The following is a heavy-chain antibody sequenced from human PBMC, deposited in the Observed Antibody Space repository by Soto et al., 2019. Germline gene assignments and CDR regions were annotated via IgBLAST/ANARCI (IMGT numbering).Heavy chain of an antibody. CDR3: ARGGSSVLGYFDL. CDR2: FSYLGST. Sequence: QLQLQESGPGLVKPSETLSLTCSVSNASVTSTNYYWGWIRQPPGKGLEWIGSFSYLGSTYYNPSLKSRATIYVYTSKNQLPLRLSSLTAADPAVYYWARGGSSVLGYFDLWGRGTLVTVSS. J-gene: IGHJ2*01. V-gene: IGHV4-39*01. CDR1: NASVTSTNYY. D-gene: IGHD3-10*01.